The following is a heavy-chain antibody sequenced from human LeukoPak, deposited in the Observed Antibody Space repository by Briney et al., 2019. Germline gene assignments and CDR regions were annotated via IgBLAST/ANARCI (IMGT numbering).Heavy chain of an antibody. D-gene: IGHD3-22*01. V-gene: IGHV4-34*01. CDR3: ARLAYYYDSSGYWQSSDY. CDR2: IYHSGST. J-gene: IGHJ4*02. Sequence: PSETLSLTCAVYGGSFSGYYWSWIRQPPGKGLEWIGYIYHSGSTYYNPSLKSRVTISVDRSKNQFSLKLSSVTAADTAVYYCARLAYYYDSSGYWQSSDYWGQGTLVTVSS. CDR1: GGSFSGYY.